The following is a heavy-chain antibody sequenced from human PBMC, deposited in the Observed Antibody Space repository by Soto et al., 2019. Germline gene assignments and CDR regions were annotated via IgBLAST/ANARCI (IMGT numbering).Heavy chain of an antibody. CDR3: ARDIPITPTTRPGYSSGWSGANWFDP. D-gene: IGHD6-19*01. Sequence: ASVKVSCKASGYTFTGYYMHWVRQAPGQGLEWMGWINPNSGGTNYAQKFQGRVTMTRDTSISTAYMELSRLRSDDTAVYYCARDIPITPTTRPGYSSGWSGANWFDPWGQGTLVTV. J-gene: IGHJ5*02. CDR1: GYTFTGYY. V-gene: IGHV1-2*02. CDR2: INPNSGGT.